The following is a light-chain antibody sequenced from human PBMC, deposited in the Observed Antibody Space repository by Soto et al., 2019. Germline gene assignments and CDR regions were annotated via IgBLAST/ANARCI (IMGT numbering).Light chain of an antibody. CDR1: QTIYTN. Sequence: EIILTQSPATLSVSPGEGATLSCRASQTIYTNVAWYQPKHDQAPTLLIYGASTRATGIPARFGGGGSGTQFSPTISSLQSEDFAVYYCQQYDHWPPYTFGQGTKLEIK. J-gene: IGKJ2*01. CDR3: QQYDHWPPYT. CDR2: GAS. V-gene: IGKV3-15*01.